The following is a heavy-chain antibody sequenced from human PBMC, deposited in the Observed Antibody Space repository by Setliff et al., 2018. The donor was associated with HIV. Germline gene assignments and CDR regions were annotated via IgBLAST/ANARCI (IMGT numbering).Heavy chain of an antibody. CDR3: ARPVEMANREFDY. CDR2: IYYSGST. V-gene: IGHV4-39*01. Sequence: SETLSLTCTVSGGSISDSRYYWGWIRQPPGKGLEGIGHIYYSGSTYYNPSLKSRVTISVATSKNQFSLKLSSVTAADTAVYYCARPVEMANREFDYWGQGTLVTVSS. J-gene: IGHJ4*02. D-gene: IGHD1-26*01. CDR1: GGSISDSRYY.